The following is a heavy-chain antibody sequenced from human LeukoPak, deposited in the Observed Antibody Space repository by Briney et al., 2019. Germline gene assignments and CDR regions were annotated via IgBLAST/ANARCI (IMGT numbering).Heavy chain of an antibody. CDR3: AGDKGRI. V-gene: IGHV3-43*02. CDR1: GFPFTNAS. CDR2: ISGDGGST. Sequence: GGSLRLSCAVSGFPFTNASRSWVRQAPGKGLEWVSLISGDGGSTYYADSVKGRFTISRDNSKNSLYLQMNSLRTEDTALYYCAGDKGRIWGQGTLVTVSS. J-gene: IGHJ4*02.